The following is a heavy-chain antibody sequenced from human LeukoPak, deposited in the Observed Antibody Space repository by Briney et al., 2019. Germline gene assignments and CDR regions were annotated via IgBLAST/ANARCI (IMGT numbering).Heavy chain of an antibody. V-gene: IGHV3-23*01. CDR2: ISGSGDNT. Sequence: GGSLRLSCTASGFTFSSYAISWVRQAPGKGLEWVSGISGSGDNTYYADSVKGRFTISRDNSKNTLYLQMNSLRAEDTAVYYCAKDLLLWFGESTTSEEFYYYYGMDVWGQGTTVTVSS. CDR3: AKDLLLWFGESTTSEEFYYYYGMDV. CDR1: GFTFSSYA. J-gene: IGHJ6*02. D-gene: IGHD3-10*01.